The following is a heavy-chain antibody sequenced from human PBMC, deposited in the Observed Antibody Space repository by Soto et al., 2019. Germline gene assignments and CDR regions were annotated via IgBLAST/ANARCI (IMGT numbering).Heavy chain of an antibody. Sequence: EILLVESGGGLVQPGGSLRLSCAASGFSFSDYYMDWVRQAPGMGLEWVARIKNKLNSYTVEYAASLEGRFTISRDDSKNSVYLQMNSLKTEDTAVYFCARYRRGYPDDEGGQGNLVTVSS. CDR2: IKNKLNSYTV. J-gene: IGHJ4*02. D-gene: IGHD3-22*01. V-gene: IGHV3-72*01. CDR1: GFSFSDYY. CDR3: ARYRRGYPDDE.